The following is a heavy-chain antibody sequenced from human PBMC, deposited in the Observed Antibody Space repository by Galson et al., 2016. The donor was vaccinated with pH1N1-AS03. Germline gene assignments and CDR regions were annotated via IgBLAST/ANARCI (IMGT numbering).Heavy chain of an antibody. CDR1: GFTVSNTY. J-gene: IGHJ3*02. D-gene: IGHD3-10*01. V-gene: IGHV3-53*01. Sequence: SLRLSCAASGFTVSNTYMTWVRQAPGKGLEWVSVIYAGDTTYYAESVKGRFTISSANSPNTPHLQRNSPRGAGTAVYYCAGPHMVRGVIGGVGVAFAIWGQGAMVTVSS. CDR2: IYAGDTT. CDR3: AGPHMVRGVIGGVGVAFAI.